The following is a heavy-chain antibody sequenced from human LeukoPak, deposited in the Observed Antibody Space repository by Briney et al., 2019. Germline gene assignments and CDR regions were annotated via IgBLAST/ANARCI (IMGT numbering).Heavy chain of an antibody. J-gene: IGHJ4*02. Sequence: GGSLRLSCAASGFTFSSYSMNWVRQAPGKGVEWVSSISSSSSYIYYADSVKGRFTISRDNAKNSLYLQMNSLRAEDTAVYYCARGGHYYDCSGYYYVSYWGQGTLVTVSS. CDR2: ISSSSSYI. D-gene: IGHD3-22*01. V-gene: IGHV3-21*01. CDR1: GFTFSSYS. CDR3: ARGGHYYDCSGYYYVSY.